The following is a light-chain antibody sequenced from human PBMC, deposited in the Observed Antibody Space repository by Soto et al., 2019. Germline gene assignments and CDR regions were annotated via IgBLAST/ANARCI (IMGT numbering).Light chain of an antibody. CDR3: QQRSNWPL. Sequence: EIVLTQSPATLSLSPGXXXXXXXRASQSVSSYLAWYQQKPGQAPRLLIYDASNRATGIPARFSGSGSGTDFTLTISSLEPEDFAVYYCQQRSNWPLFGQGTRLEIK. CDR2: DAS. CDR1: QSVSSY. J-gene: IGKJ5*01. V-gene: IGKV3-11*01.